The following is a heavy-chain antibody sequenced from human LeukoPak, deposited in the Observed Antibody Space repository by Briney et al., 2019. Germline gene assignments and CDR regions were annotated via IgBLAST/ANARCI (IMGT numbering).Heavy chain of an antibody. CDR1: GYTFTSYD. CDR2: MNPNSGNT. J-gene: IGHJ4*02. Sequence: GASVTVSRKASGYTFTSYDINWVRQATGQGLEWMGWMNPNSGNTGYAQKFQGRVTMTRNTSISTAYMELSSLRSEDTAVYYCARGRRSHCSGGSCYGYYFDYWGQGTLVTVSS. CDR3: ARGRRSHCSGGSCYGYYFDY. D-gene: IGHD2-15*01. V-gene: IGHV1-8*01.